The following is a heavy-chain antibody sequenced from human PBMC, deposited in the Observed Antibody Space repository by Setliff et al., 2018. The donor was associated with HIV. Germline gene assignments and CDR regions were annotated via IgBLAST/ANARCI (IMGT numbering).Heavy chain of an antibody. Sequence: CSFTYISLSMMWVRQAPGKGLEWVSSISSSGSYALYADSVKGRFTVSRDNGKKTLFLEMNSLRVEDTALYYCVRAGRPFRGAMTGLTYDFWGQGALVTVSS. CDR1: SFTYISLS. CDR3: VRAGRPFRGAMTGLTYDF. V-gene: IGHV3-21*01. D-gene: IGHD3-16*01. CDR2: ISSSGSYA. J-gene: IGHJ4*02.